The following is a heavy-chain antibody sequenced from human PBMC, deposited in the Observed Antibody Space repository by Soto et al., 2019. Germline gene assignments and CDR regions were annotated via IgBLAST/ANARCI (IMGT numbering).Heavy chain of an antibody. CDR1: GGSFSGYY. CDR2: INHSGST. Sequence: QVQLQQWGAGLLKPSETLSLTCAVYGGSFSGYYWSWIRQPPGKGLEWIGEINHSGSTNYNPSLKSRVTISVDTSKNQFSLKLSSVTAADTAVYYCARGRIAAAGRVYYYYYGMDVWGQGTTVTVSS. V-gene: IGHV4-34*01. D-gene: IGHD6-13*01. CDR3: ARGRIAAAGRVYYYYYGMDV. J-gene: IGHJ6*02.